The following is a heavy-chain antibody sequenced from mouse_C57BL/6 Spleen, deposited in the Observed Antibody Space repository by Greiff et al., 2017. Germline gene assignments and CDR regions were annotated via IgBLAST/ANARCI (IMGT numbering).Heavy chain of an antibody. V-gene: IGHV1-81*01. CDR2: IYPRSGNT. J-gene: IGHJ4*01. D-gene: IGHD2-4*01. Sequence: QVHVKQSGAELARPGASVKLSCKASGYTFTSYGISWVKQRTGQGLEWIGEIYPRSGNTYYNEKFKGKATLTADKSSSTAYMELRSLTSEDSAVYFCARGNYDYDRYAMDYWGQGTSVTVSS. CDR1: GYTFTSYG. CDR3: ARGNYDYDRYAMDY.